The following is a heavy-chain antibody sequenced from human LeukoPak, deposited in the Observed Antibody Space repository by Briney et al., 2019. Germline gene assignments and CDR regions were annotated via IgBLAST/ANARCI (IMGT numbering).Heavy chain of an antibody. V-gene: IGHV3-53*01. Sequence: PGGSLRLSCAASGFTVSSNYMSWVRQAPGKGLEWVSVIYSGGSTYYADSVKGRFTISRDNAKNSLYLQMNSLRAEDTAVYYCAREYDSRGYLLSGPLDYWGQGTLVTVSS. J-gene: IGHJ4*02. D-gene: IGHD3-22*01. CDR3: AREYDSRGYLLSGPLDY. CDR1: GFTVSSNY. CDR2: IYSGGST.